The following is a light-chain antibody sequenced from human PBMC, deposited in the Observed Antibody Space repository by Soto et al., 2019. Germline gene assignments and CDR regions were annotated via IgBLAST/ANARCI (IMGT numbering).Light chain of an antibody. CDR2: DNN. CDR1: SSNIGNNF. V-gene: IGLV1-51*01. CDR3: GTWDSSLNIGV. J-gene: IGLJ1*01. Sequence: QSVLTQPPSVSAAPGQKVTISCSGSSSNIGNNFLSWYQQLPGTAPKLLIYDNNKRPSGIPDRFSGSKSGTSATLGITGLQTGDEADYYCGTWDSSLNIGVFGTGTKVTVL.